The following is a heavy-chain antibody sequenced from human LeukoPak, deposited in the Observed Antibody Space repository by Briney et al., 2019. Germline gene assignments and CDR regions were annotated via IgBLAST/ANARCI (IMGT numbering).Heavy chain of an antibody. CDR3: TRRSTI. D-gene: IGHD5-24*01. CDR1: GITLSDFW. V-gene: IGHV3-15*01. J-gene: IGHJ4*02. CDR2: IKAKIHGEAI. Sequence: GRSLRLSCAASGITLSDFWFSWVRQAPGKGLEWVARIKAKIHGEAIDYAAPVRGRFIISRDDSRNTVYLQMNSLKFEDTAMYYCTRRSTIWGRGTRVTVSS.